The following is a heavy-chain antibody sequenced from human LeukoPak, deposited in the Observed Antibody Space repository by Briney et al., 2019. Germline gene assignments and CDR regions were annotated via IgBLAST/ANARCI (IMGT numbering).Heavy chain of an antibody. D-gene: IGHD5-18*01. V-gene: IGHV4-59*08. CDR3: ARQGRYSYGFVDY. CDR2: IYYSGST. Sequence: SETLSLTCTVSGGSISSYYWSWIRQPPGKGLEWIGYIYYSGSTNYNPSLKSRVTISADTSKNQFSLKLSSVTVADTAVYYCARQGRYSYGFVDYWGQGTLVTVSS. CDR1: GGSISSYY. J-gene: IGHJ4*02.